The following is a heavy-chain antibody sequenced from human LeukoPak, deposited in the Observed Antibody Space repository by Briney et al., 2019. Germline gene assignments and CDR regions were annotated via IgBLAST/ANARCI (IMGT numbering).Heavy chain of an antibody. CDR1: GFTFSSYG. Sequence: PGRSLRLSCAASGFTFSSYGMHWVRQAPGKGLEWVAVIWYDGSKKYTADSVKGRFTISRDNSENTLYLQMNSLRAEDTAVYYCARDSRGVTTSFRGQGTLVTVSS. CDR2: IWYDGSKK. J-gene: IGHJ4*02. CDR3: ARDSRGVTTSF. D-gene: IGHD3-10*01. V-gene: IGHV3-33*01.